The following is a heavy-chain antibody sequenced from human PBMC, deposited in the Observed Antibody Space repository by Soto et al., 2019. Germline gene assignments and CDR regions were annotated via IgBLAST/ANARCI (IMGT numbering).Heavy chain of an antibody. Sequence: QVQLQESGPGLVKPSETLSLTCTVSGGSVSSGSYYWSWIRQPPGKGLEWIGYIYYSGSTNYNPSLKRRVTTSVDTSKNQFSLKLSSVTAADTAVYYCARRRLRDGYTVFDYWGQGTLVTVSS. V-gene: IGHV4-61*01. D-gene: IGHD5-12*01. CDR2: IYYSGST. J-gene: IGHJ4*02. CDR1: GGSVSSGSYY. CDR3: ARRRLRDGYTVFDY.